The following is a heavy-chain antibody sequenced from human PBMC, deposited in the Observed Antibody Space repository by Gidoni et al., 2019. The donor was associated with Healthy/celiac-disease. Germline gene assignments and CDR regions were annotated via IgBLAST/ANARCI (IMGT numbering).Heavy chain of an antibody. D-gene: IGHD6-13*01. Sequence: QLQLQESGPGLVKPSETLSLTCTVSGGSISSSSYYWGWIRQPPGKGLEWIGSIYYSGSTYYNPSLKSRVTISVDTSKNQFSLKLSSVTAADTAVYYCARHVSHSSSRYGKGWFDPWGQGTLVTVSS. V-gene: IGHV4-39*01. CDR2: IYYSGST. CDR1: GGSISSSSYY. J-gene: IGHJ5*02. CDR3: ARHVSHSSSRYGKGWFDP.